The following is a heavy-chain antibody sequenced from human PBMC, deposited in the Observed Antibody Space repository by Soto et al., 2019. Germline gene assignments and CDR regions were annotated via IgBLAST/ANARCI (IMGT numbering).Heavy chain of an antibody. CDR1: GFTFSSYA. J-gene: IGHJ4*02. D-gene: IGHD2-15*01. Sequence: QVQLVESGGGVVQPGRSLRLSCAASGFTFSSYAMHWVRQAPGKGLEWVAVISYDGSNKYYADSVKGRFTISRDNSKNTLYLQMNSLRAEDTAVYYCARDVGYYFDYWGQGTLVTVSS. CDR2: ISYDGSNK. CDR3: ARDVGYYFDY. V-gene: IGHV3-30-3*01.